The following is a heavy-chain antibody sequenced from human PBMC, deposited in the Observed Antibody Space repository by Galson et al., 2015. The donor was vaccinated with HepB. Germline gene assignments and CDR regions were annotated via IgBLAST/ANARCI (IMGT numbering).Heavy chain of an antibody. V-gene: IGHV3-48*02. J-gene: IGHJ4*02. D-gene: IGHD3-10*01. Sequence: SLRLSCAASGFTFSSYSMTWVRQAPGNGLEWLSYISIAGNLTYSADYVKGRFTMSRDDGQKAVYLQLSSLRDEDTDIYYCVGVVSRRAGTDYWGQGTLVTVSS. CDR1: GFTFSSYS. CDR2: ISIAGNLT. CDR3: VGVVSRRAGTDY.